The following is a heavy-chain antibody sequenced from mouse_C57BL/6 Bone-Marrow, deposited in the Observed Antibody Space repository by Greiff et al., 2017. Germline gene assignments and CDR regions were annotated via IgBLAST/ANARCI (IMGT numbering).Heavy chain of an antibody. Sequence: QVQLQQPGAELVKPGASVKMSCKASGYTFTSYWITWVKQRPGQGLEWIGDIYPTSGRTNYNEKSKSKAILTVDTSSSTADMQLSSLTSEDSAVFYCARSGPLGRSFDYWGQGTTLTVSS. J-gene: IGHJ2*01. CDR2: IYPTSGRT. D-gene: IGHD4-1*01. V-gene: IGHV1-55*01. CDR1: GYTFTSYW. CDR3: ARSGPLGRSFDY.